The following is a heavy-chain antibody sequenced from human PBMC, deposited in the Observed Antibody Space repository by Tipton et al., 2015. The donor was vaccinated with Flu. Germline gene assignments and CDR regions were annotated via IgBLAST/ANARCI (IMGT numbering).Heavy chain of an antibody. J-gene: IGHJ4*02. V-gene: IGHV3-30*18. Sequence: SLRLSCAASGFTFSSYGMHWVRQAPGKGLEWVAVISYDGSNKYYADSVKGRFTISRDNSKNTLYLQMNSLRAEDTAVYYCAKDSRPVLSYYDSSGYFVYWGQGTLVTVSS. CDR2: ISYDGSNK. CDR1: GFTFSSYG. CDR3: AKDSRPVLSYYDSSGYFVY. D-gene: IGHD3-22*01.